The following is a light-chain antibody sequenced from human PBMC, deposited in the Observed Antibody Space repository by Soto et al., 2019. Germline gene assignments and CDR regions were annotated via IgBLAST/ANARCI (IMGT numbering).Light chain of an antibody. CDR2: GGF. J-gene: IGKJ3*01. Sequence: IVLTQSPGTLSVSPGERVILSCRASQTLRNKLAWYQQKPGQAPRLLIYGGFTRATGIPARFSGSRSGTEVTLTVNSLESEDFARYSCHQHNAWPLTFGPGTKLDLK. CDR3: HQHNAWPLT. V-gene: IGKV3-15*01. CDR1: QTLRNK.